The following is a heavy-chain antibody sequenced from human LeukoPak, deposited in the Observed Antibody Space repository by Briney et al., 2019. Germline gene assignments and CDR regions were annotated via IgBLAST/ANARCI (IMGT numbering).Heavy chain of an antibody. V-gene: IGHV1-69*05. D-gene: IGHD3-3*01. CDR1: GGTFSSYA. Sequence: ASVKVSCKASGGTFSSYAISWARRAPGQGLEWMGGIIPIFCTANYAQKFQGRVTITTDESTSTAYMELSSLRSEDTAVYYCARGSGTGDFWSGYNWFDPWGQGTLVTVSS. J-gene: IGHJ5*02. CDR3: ARGSGTGDFWSGYNWFDP. CDR2: IIPIFCTA.